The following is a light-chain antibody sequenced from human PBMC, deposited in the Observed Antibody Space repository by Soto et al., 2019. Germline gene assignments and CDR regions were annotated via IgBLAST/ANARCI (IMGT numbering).Light chain of an antibody. CDR1: QSVSSY. J-gene: IGKJ4*01. CDR3: QQFSSYPLT. CDR2: DAS. V-gene: IGKV3-11*01. Sequence: EIVLKQSPATLSLSPGNRATLSCRASQSVSSYLAWYQQKPGQPPRLLIYDASKRATGIPARFSGSGSGTDFTLTISSLEPEDFAVYYCQQFSSYPLTFGGGTKVEIK.